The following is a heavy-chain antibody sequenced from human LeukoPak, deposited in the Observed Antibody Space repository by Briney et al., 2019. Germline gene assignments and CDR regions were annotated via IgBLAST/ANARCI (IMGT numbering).Heavy chain of an antibody. Sequence: SETLSLTCTVSGGSISSYYWSWIRQPPGKGLEWIGYIYYSGSTNYNPSLKSRVTISVDTSKNQFSLKLSSVTAADTAVCYCARPQGAYDSSGPYWFDPWGQGTLVTVSS. J-gene: IGHJ5*02. D-gene: IGHD3-22*01. CDR2: IYYSGST. V-gene: IGHV4-59*01. CDR1: GGSISSYY. CDR3: ARPQGAYDSSGPYWFDP.